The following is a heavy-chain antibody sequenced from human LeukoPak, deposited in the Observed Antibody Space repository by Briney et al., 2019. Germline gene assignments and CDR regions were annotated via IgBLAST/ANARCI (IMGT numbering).Heavy chain of an antibody. CDR1: GDSISSYY. CDR3: ASGRPLGFDY. CDR2: IYYSGTT. D-gene: IGHD1-26*01. J-gene: IGHJ4*01. V-gene: IGHV4-59*01. Sequence: SSETLSLTCTVSGDSISSYYWTWIRQPPGKGLEWIGYIYYSGTTNYNPSLKSRVTISIDTSRNQFSLKLSSVTAADTAVYYYASGRPLGFDYWGQGTLVTVSS.